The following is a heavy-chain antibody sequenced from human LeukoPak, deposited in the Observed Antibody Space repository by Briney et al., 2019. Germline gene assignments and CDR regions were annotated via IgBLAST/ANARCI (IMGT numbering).Heavy chain of an antibody. CDR2: INPNSGGT. CDR1: GYTFTGYY. V-gene: IGHV1-2*02. Sequence: ASVKVSCKASGYTFTGYYMHWVRQAPGQGLEWMGWINPNSGGTNYAQKFQGRVTMTTDTSTSTAYMELRSLRSDDTAVYYCARVPDYYYDSSGYIDYWGQGTLVTVSS. D-gene: IGHD3-22*01. J-gene: IGHJ4*02. CDR3: ARVPDYYYDSSGYIDY.